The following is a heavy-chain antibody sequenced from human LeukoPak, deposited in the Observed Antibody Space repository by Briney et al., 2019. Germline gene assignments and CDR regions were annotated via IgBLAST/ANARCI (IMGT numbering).Heavy chain of an antibody. CDR1: GYTFPSYG. V-gene: IGHV1-18*01. Sequence: ASVEVSCKASGYTFPSYGISWVRQAPGQGLEWMGWISVYSGNTHYAQRLQGRVTMTTDTSTSTAYMELRSLRSDDTAVYYCARDANGVLGDYWGQGTLVTVSS. CDR3: ARDANGVLGDY. CDR2: ISVYSGNT. D-gene: IGHD2-8*01. J-gene: IGHJ4*02.